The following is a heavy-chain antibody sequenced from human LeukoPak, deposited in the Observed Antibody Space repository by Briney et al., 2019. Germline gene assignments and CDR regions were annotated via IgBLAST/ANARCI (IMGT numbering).Heavy chain of an antibody. D-gene: IGHD1-26*01. V-gene: IGHV3-48*03. CDR3: AKVWGSYSTGYFDY. CDR1: GFIFSSYE. CDR2: ISSSGSTI. J-gene: IGHJ4*02. Sequence: GGSLRLSCAASGFIFSSYEMNWVRQAPGKGLEWISYISSSGSTIYYADSVKGRFTISRDNAKNSLYLQMNSLRAEDTAVYYCAKVWGSYSTGYFDYWGQGTLVTVSS.